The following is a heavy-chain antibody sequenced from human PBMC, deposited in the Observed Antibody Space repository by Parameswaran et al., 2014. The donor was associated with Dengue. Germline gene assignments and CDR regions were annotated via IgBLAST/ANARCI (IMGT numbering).Heavy chain of an antibody. J-gene: IGHJ3*02. CDR3: ARGRASDI. CDR1: GFTFRNNW. V-gene: IGHV3-7*01. CDR2: IKQDESEK. Sequence: GESLKISCAASGFTFRNNWMTWVRQAPGKGLEWVANIKQDESEKYYVDSVKGRFTISRDNAKNSVYLQMNSLRADDTALYYCARGRASDIWGQGTMVTVSS.